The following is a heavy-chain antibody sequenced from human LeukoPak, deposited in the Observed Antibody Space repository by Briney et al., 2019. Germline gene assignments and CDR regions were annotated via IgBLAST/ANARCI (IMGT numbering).Heavy chain of an antibody. CDR1: GCTFSILA. D-gene: IGHD1-26*01. J-gene: IGHJ3*02. V-gene: IGHV3-23*01. CDR2: ISAKGDDT. Sequence: PGGSLRLSCDTSGCTFSILAFYGVVQAPGKGLEWVSAISAKGDDTFYADSVKGRFTISRYNSKSTIYLQMNALGAEDTATYYCVKVGLGRYIEGPIGIWERGTMVTVSS. CDR3: VKVGLGRYIEGPIGI.